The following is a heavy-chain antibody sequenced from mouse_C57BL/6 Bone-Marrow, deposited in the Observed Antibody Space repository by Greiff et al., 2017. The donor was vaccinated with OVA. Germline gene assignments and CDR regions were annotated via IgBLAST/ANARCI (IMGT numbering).Heavy chain of an antibody. CDR1: GYTFTSYW. J-gene: IGHJ2*01. V-gene: IGHV1-64*01. CDR2: IHPNSGST. CDR3: ARREGYFDY. Sequence: VQLQQSGAELVKPGASVKLSCKASGYTFTSYWMHWVKQRPGQGLEWIGMIHPNSGSTNYNEKFRSKATLTVDKSSSTAYMQLSSLTSEDSAVYYCARREGYFDYWGQGTTLTVSS.